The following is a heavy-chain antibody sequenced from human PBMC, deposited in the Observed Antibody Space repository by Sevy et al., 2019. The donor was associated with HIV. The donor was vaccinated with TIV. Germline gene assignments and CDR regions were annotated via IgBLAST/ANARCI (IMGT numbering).Heavy chain of an antibody. CDR1: GFIFSSFG. Sequence: GGSLRLSCAASGFIFSSFGMHWVRQAPGKGLEWVAFIHYKGSDKYYADAVKGRYTISRDNSKNTVYLQMSSLRAEDTAVYFCARDCSSTTCLWGLDVWGQGTTVTVSS. V-gene: IGHV3-30*02. J-gene: IGHJ6*02. D-gene: IGHD2-2*01. CDR3: ARDCSSTTCLWGLDV. CDR2: IHYKGSDK.